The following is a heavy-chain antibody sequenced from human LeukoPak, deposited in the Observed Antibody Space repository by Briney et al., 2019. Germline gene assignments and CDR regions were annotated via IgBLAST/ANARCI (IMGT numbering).Heavy chain of an antibody. J-gene: IGHJ3*02. V-gene: IGHV4-59*01. D-gene: IGHD1-7*01. CDR2: IYYSGST. Sequence: PSETLSLTCTVSGGSISSYYWSWIRQPPGKGLEWIGYIYYSGSTNYNPSLKSRVTISVDTSQNQFSLKLSSLTAADTAGYYCARWGAGTTNAFDIWGQGTMVTVSS. CDR1: GGSISSYY. CDR3: ARWGAGTTNAFDI.